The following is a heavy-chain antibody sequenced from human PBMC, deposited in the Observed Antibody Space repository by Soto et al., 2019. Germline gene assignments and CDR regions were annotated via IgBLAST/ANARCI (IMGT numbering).Heavy chain of an antibody. V-gene: IGHV4-59*08. CDR1: GGSISTYY. CDR3: ARHAHSSSWAFYFDS. Sequence: SETLSLTCTLSGGSISTYYWSWIRQPPGKGLEWIGYVHYIGSTNYNPSLERRVTISVDRSKNQFSLKLRSVTAADTAVYYCARHAHSSSWAFYFDSWGQGTLVTVSS. CDR2: VHYIGST. D-gene: IGHD6-13*01. J-gene: IGHJ4*02.